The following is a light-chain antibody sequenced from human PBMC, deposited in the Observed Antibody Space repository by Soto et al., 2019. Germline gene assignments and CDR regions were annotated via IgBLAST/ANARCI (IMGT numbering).Light chain of an antibody. V-gene: IGKV3-15*01. CDR3: QHYNNWPLT. CDR2: GAS. Sequence: EIVMTQSPATLSVSPGERATLSCRASQSVSSDLAWYQQKSGQAPRLPIYGASTRATGIPARFSGSGSGTEFTLTISSLQSEDFAVYYCQHYNNWPLTFGGGTKVEIK. J-gene: IGKJ4*01. CDR1: QSVSSD.